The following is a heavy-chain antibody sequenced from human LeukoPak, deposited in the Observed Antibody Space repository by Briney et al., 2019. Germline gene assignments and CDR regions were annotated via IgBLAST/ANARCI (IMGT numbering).Heavy chain of an antibody. J-gene: IGHJ3*02. V-gene: IGHV1-69*05. Sequence: SVKVSCKASGGTFSSYAIRWVRQAPGQGLEWMGGIIPIFGTANYAQKFQGRVTITTDESTSTAYMELSSLRSEDPAVYYCARIADFVPVNRVYYDSSGYYLAFDIWGQGTMVTVSS. CDR2: IIPIFGTA. CDR3: ARIADFVPVNRVYYDSSGYYLAFDI. CDR1: GGTFSSYA. D-gene: IGHD3-22*01.